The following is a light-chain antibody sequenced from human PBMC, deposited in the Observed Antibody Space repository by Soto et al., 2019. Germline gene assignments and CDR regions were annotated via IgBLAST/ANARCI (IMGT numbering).Light chain of an antibody. CDR1: QSVSSN. CDR3: QQYFT. Sequence: EIVMTQSPATLSVSPGERATLSCRASQSVSSNLAWYQQKPGQAPRLLIYGASTRATGIPARFSGSGSGTEFTLTISSLQSEDFAFYYCQQYFTFGPGTKVDIK. CDR2: GAS. V-gene: IGKV3-15*01. J-gene: IGKJ3*01.